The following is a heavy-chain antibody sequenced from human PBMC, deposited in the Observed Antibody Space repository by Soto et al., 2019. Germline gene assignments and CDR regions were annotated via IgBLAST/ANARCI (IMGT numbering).Heavy chain of an antibody. D-gene: IGHD1-1*01. J-gene: IGHJ5*02. CDR3: VRDGTKTLRDWFDP. CDR1: GASISGFY. CDR2: IYATGTT. Sequence: QVQLQESGPGLVKHSETLSLTCTVSGASISGFYWGCIRKSAGKGLEWIGRIYATGTTDYNPSLKSRVMMSVGTSKKQFSLKFRSVPAADTAVYYCVRDGTKTLRDWFDPWGQGISVTVSS. V-gene: IGHV4-4*07.